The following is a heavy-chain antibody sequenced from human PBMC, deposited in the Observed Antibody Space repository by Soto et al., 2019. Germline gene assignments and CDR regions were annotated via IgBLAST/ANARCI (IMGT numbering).Heavy chain of an antibody. CDR2: IAVGSGNT. CDR1: GFTFTSSA. V-gene: IGHV1-58*01. Sequence: ASVKVSCKASGFTFTSSAVQWVRQARGQRLEWIGWIAVGSGNTNYAQKFQERVTITRDMSTRTAYMELRSLRSDDTAVYYCARAPGGLGEEGGGKGTLATVPS. CDR3: ARAPGGLGEEG. D-gene: IGHD3-16*01. J-gene: IGHJ4*02.